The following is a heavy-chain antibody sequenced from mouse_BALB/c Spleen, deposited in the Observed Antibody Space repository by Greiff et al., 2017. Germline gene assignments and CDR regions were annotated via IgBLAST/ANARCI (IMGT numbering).Heavy chain of an antibody. J-gene: IGHJ4*01. CDR1: GFTFSDFY. CDR2: SRNKANDYTT. V-gene: IGHV7-1*02. CDR3: ARGDYDYDVDYAMEY. Sequence: EVMLVESGGGLVQPGGSLRLSCATSGFTFSDFYMAWVRQPPGKRLVWIAASRNKANDYTTEYSASVKGRFIVSRDTSQSILYLQMNALRAEDTAIYYCARGDYDYDVDYAMEYGGKGNGGTV. D-gene: IGHD2-4*01.